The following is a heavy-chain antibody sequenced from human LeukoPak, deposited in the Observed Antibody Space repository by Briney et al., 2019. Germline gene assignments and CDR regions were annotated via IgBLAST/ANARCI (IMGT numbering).Heavy chain of an antibody. CDR3: ARGGVATNQAK. CDR2: IYYSGST. V-gene: IGHV4-59*01. CDR1: GGSISNYY. D-gene: IGHD5-24*01. J-gene: IGHJ4*02. Sequence: SETLSLTCTVSGGSISNYYWSWIRQPPGKGLEWIGYIYYSGSTNYNPSLKSRVTISVDTSKNQFSLKLSSVTAADTAVYYCARGGVATNQAKWGQGTLVTVSS.